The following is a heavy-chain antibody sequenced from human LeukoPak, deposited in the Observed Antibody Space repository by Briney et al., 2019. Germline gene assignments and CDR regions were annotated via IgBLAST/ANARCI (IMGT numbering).Heavy chain of an antibody. Sequence: GGSLRLSCAASGFIFSNYAMSWGRQAPGKGLEWVSGIRSSGDSTYYADSVKGRFTISRDNSKNTLYLQMNSLRAEDTALYYCAKGNWNKLEVYDYWGQGTLVTVSS. CDR2: IRSSGDST. CDR1: GFIFSNYA. J-gene: IGHJ4*02. CDR3: AKGNWNKLEVYDY. D-gene: IGHD1/OR15-1a*01. V-gene: IGHV3-23*01.